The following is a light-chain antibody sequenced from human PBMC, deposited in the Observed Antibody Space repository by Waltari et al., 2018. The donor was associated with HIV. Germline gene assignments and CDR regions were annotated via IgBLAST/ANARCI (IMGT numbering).Light chain of an antibody. Sequence: SYELTQPPSVSVSPGQTASLTCPGDDLTKKYIPWYQQRPGQSPVLGSYQDACRPSGIPERFSGSSSGNTATLTISGTQSMDEADYYCQAWDSNSAVFGGGTKLTVL. V-gene: IGLV3-1*01. CDR2: QDA. CDR3: QAWDSNSAV. CDR1: DLTKKY. J-gene: IGLJ2*01.